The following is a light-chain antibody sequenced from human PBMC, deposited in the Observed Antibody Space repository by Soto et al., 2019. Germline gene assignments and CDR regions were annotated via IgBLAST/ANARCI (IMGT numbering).Light chain of an antibody. CDR1: QSVSGW. V-gene: IGKV1-5*03. Sequence: DIQMTQSPSTLSASLGDTVTVTCRASQSVSGWLAWYQQKPGEAPKVLIYKASSLESGVPSRFSGSGSGTEFTLTISSLQPDDSATYYCQHYNTIRRTFGGGTKVDIK. CDR3: QHYNTIRRT. CDR2: KAS. J-gene: IGKJ4*01.